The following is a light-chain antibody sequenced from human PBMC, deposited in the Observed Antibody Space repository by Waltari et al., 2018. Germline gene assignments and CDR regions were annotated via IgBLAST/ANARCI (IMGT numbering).Light chain of an antibody. Sequence: EIVLPPSPGTLSLSPGERANLSCRASQSVSSSYLAGYQQKRGQAPRLLIYATSSRATGIPDRFSGSGSGTDFSLTISRLEPEDFAVYYCQQYRTSLTFGGGTKVEIK. V-gene: IGKV3-20*01. CDR2: ATS. CDR3: QQYRTSLT. J-gene: IGKJ4*01. CDR1: QSVSSSY.